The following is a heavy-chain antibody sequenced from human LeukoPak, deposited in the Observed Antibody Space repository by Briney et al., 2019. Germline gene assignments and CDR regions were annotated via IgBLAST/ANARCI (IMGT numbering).Heavy chain of an antibody. V-gene: IGHV4-38-2*02. CDR3: ARDLRPRHCTTNCYTFDY. D-gene: IGHD2-8*01. CDR2: VYYSGTT. J-gene: IGHJ4*02. CDR1: NYSINSGYY. Sequence: SETLSLTCTVSNYSINSGYYWGWVRPSPGKGLEWIGSVYYSGTTYDNPSLKSRVTISVDTSKNQFSLKLSSVTAADTAVYYCARDLRPRHCTTNCYTFDYWGQGTLVTVSS.